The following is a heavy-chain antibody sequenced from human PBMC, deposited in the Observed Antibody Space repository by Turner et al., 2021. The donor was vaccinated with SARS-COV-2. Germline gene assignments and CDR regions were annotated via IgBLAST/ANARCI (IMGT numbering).Heavy chain of an antibody. D-gene: IGHD5-18*01. CDR2: IYYSGST. V-gene: IGHV4-39*01. J-gene: IGHJ6*02. CDR3: ARLMDTAMDYYGMDV. Sequence: QLQLQESGSGLVKPSATPSLTCTVSGGSISSSTYYWGWVRQPPGKGLEWIGNIYYSGSTYYNPSLKNRVTISVDTSKNQFSLKLGSVTAADTAVYYCARLMDTAMDYYGMDVWGQGTTVTVSS. CDR1: GGSISSSTYY.